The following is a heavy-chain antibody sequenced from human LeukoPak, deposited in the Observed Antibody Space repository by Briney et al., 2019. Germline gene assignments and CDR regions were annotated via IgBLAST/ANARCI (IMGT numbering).Heavy chain of an antibody. CDR1: GFTSSSYS. CDR3: ARDAMIGIVVVAATLDY. CDR2: ISSSSSYI. Sequence: PGGSLRLSCAASGFTSSSYSMNWVRQAPGKGLEWVSSISSSSSYIYYADPVKGRFTISRDNSKTTLYLQMNSLRAEDTAVYYCARDAMIGIVVVAATLDYWGQGTLVTVSS. J-gene: IGHJ4*02. D-gene: IGHD2-15*01. V-gene: IGHV3-21*01.